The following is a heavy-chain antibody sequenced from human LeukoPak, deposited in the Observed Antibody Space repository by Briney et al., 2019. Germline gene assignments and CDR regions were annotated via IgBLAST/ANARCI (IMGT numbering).Heavy chain of an antibody. CDR1: GGSISSYY. D-gene: IGHD6-19*01. V-gene: IGHV4-59*01. Sequence: SETLSPTCTVSGGSISSYYWSWIRQPPGKGLEWIGYIYYSGSTNYNPSLKSQVTISVDTSKNQFSLKLSSVTAADTAVYYCARVQWLVLYFDYWGQGTLVTVSS. CDR3: ARVQWLVLYFDY. J-gene: IGHJ4*02. CDR2: IYYSGST.